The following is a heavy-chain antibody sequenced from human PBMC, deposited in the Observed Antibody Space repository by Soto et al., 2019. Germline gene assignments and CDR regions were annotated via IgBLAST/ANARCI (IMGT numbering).Heavy chain of an antibody. CDR1: GYTFTSYD. Sequence: GASVKVSCKASGYTFTSYDINWVRQAPGQGLEWMGWISPFNAGTKYAQKFQGRVTVTRDTPISTVYMELSRLRSDDTAVYYCARRKGDYYDSSGYHYYFDYWGQGTLVTVSS. CDR2: ISPFNAGT. CDR3: ARRKGDYYDSSGYHYYFDY. V-gene: IGHV1-2*02. J-gene: IGHJ4*02. D-gene: IGHD3-22*01.